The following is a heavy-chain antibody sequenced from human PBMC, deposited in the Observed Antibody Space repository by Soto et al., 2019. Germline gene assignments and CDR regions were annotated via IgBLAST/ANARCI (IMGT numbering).Heavy chain of an antibody. CDR3: ARGAYYDYFWGSYRQSSHYYYYYMAV. CDR1: GYTFTSYG. V-gene: IGHV1-18*01. D-gene: IGHD3-16*02. J-gene: IGHJ6*03. Sequence: GASVKVSCKASGYTFTSYGISWVRQAPGQGLEWMGWISAYNGNTNYAQKLQGRVTMTTDTSTSTAYMELRSLRSDDTAVYYCARGAYYDYFWGSYRQSSHYYYYYMAVWGKGTTVTVSS. CDR2: ISAYNGNT.